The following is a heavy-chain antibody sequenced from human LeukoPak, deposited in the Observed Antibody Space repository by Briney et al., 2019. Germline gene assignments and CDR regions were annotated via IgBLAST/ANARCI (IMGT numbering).Heavy chain of an antibody. CDR1: GGSFSGYY. CDR3: ARAPVAASYFQH. Sequence: PSETLSLTCAVYGGSFSGYYWSWIRQPPGKGLEWIGEINHSGSTNYNPSLKSRVTISVDTSKNQFSLKLSSVTAADTAVYYCARAPVAASYFQHWGQGTLVTVSS. J-gene: IGHJ1*01. CDR2: INHSGST. D-gene: IGHD2-15*01. V-gene: IGHV4-34*01.